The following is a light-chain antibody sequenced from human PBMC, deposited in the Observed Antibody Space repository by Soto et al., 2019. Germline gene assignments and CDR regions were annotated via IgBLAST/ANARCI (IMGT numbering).Light chain of an antibody. V-gene: IGLV2-14*03. Sequence: QSALTQPASVSGSPGQSITISCTRTSSDVGGYNYVSWYQHHPGKAPKLMIYDVSNRPSAVSDRFSGSKSGNTASLTISGLQAEDEADYYCSSYTSSSTLVVFGGGTKLTVL. J-gene: IGLJ2*01. CDR2: DVS. CDR1: SSDVGGYNY. CDR3: SSYTSSSTLVV.